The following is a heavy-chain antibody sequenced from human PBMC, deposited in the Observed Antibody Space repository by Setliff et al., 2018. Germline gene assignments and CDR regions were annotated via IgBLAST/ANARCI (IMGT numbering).Heavy chain of an antibody. J-gene: IGHJ6*03. D-gene: IGHD3-3*01. V-gene: IGHV1-3*01. CDR3: ARDRVPPLFGVGSYYYMDV. CDR2: INAGNGNT. CDR1: GYTFTSYA. Sequence: ASVKVSCKASGYTFTSYAMHWVRQAPGQRLEWMGWINAGNGNTKYSQKFQGRVTITRDTSASTAYMELSSLRSEDTAVYYCARDRVPPLFGVGSYYYMDVWGKGTTGTVSS.